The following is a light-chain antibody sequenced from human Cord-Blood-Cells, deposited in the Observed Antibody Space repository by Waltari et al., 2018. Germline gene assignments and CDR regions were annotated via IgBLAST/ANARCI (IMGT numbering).Light chain of an antibody. CDR2: GAS. CDR1: QSVSSSY. J-gene: IGKJ1*01. CDR3: RQYGSSPGT. Sequence: EIVLTQSPGPLPLFPGERATLSCRASQSVSSSYLAWYQQKPGQAPSLLIYGASSRATVIPDRFSGSESGADFTITISRLEPEDFAVYYCRQYGSSPGTFGQGTKVTIK. V-gene: IGKV3-20*01.